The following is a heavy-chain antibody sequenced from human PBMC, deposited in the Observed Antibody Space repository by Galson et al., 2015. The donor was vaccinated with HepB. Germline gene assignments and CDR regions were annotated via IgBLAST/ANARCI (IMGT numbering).Heavy chain of an antibody. D-gene: IGHD6-19*01. CDR2: TYYRSKWYN. J-gene: IGHJ6*04. CDR3: ARLAVRGIAVAGPGMDV. Sequence: CAISGDSVSSNSAAWNWIRQSPSRGLEWLGRTYYRSKWYNDYAVSVKSRITINPDTSKNQFSLQLNSVTAADTAVYYCARLAVRGIAVAGPGMDVWGKGTTVTVSS. CDR1: GDSVSSNSAA. V-gene: IGHV6-1*01.